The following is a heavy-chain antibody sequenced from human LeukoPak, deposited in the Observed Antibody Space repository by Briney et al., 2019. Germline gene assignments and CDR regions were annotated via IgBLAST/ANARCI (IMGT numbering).Heavy chain of an antibody. CDR1: GGSFSGYY. V-gene: IGHV4-34*01. D-gene: IGHD3-22*01. Sequence: SETLSLTCAVYGGSFSGYYWSWIRQPPGKGLEWIGEINHSGSTNYNPSLKSRVTISVDTSKNQFSLKLSSVTAADTAVYYCARYYYDSSGYYGVDYWGQGTLVTVSS. J-gene: IGHJ4*02. CDR2: INHSGST. CDR3: ARYYYDSSGYYGVDY.